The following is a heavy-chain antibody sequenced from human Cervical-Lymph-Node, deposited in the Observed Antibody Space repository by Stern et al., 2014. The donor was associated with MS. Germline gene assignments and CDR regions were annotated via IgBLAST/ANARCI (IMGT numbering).Heavy chain of an antibody. CDR1: GYTLSELS. D-gene: IGHD2-15*01. Sequence: QVQLVQSGAEVKKPGASVKVSCKGSGYTLSELSMHWVRQAPGKGLEWMANFDPEDGETTYAQKFQGRVTLTEDRSRDTAYMELRSLRVEDTAVYYCAVDVAPGWGQGTLVTVSS. J-gene: IGHJ4*02. CDR2: FDPEDGET. V-gene: IGHV1-24*01. CDR3: AVDVAPG.